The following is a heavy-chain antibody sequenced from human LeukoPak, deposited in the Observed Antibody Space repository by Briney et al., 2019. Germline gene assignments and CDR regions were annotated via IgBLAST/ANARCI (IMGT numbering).Heavy chain of an antibody. V-gene: IGHV3-7*01. CDR3: ARDQILRYDSGGYYSGFDY. Sequence: GGSLRLSCAASGFTFSSYWMSWVRQAPGKGLEWVANIKQDGSEKYYVDSVKGRFPISRDNAKNSLYLQMNSLRAEDTAVYYCARDQILRYDSGGYYSGFDYWDQGTLVTVSS. CDR2: IKQDGSEK. CDR1: GFTFSSYW. J-gene: IGHJ4*02. D-gene: IGHD3-22*01.